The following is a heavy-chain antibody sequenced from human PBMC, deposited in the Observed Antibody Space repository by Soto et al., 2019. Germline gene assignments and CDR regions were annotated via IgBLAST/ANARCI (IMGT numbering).Heavy chain of an antibody. J-gene: IGHJ4*02. D-gene: IGHD3-22*01. V-gene: IGHV3-48*02. CDR2: ISSSTSTI. Sequence: LRLSCAASGFTFSSYSMNWVRQAPGKGLEWVSYISSSTSTIYYADSVKGRFTISRDNAKNSLFLQMNSLRDEDTAVYYCARTPYDSTSYWGQGTLVTVSS. CDR1: GFTFSSYS. CDR3: ARTPYDSTSY.